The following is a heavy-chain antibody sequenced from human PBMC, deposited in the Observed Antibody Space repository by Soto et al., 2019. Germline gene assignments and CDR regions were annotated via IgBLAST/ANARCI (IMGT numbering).Heavy chain of an antibody. J-gene: IGHJ4*02. D-gene: IGHD5-12*01. CDR1: GGSFSSGGYY. V-gene: IGHV4-31*03. CDR3: AGSFPSGSGPFDL. Sequence: QVQLQESGPGLVKPSQTLSLSCTVSGGSFSSGGYYWIWIRKHPGKGLELIGYLYYGGTTYYSQSLDRRLTMSVDASQSLFSLRLSSVTDADTSVYYCAGSFPSGSGPFDLWGQGTLVNVSS. CDR2: LYYGGTT.